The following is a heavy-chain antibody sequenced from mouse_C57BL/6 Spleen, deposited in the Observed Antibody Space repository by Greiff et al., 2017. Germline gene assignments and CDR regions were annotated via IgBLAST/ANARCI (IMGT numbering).Heavy chain of an antibody. CDR2: FYPGSGSI. CDR1: GYNFTEYT. V-gene: IGHV1-62-2*01. Sequence: VKLMASGAELVKPGASVTLSCKASGYNFTEYTLPWVKQRSGQGLEWIGWFYPGSGSIKYTEKFSDKATLTAYKSSSTVYMELSRLTSEDSSVYFCARHEDGGGDAMDYWGQGTSVTVSS. J-gene: IGHJ4*01. CDR3: ARHEDGGGDAMDY.